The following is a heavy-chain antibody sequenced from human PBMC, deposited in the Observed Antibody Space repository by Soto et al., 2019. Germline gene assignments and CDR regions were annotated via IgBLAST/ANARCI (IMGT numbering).Heavy chain of an antibody. Sequence: QVQLVQSGAEVKKPGASVKVSCKVSGYTLTELSMHWVRQAPGKGLEWMGGFDPEDGETIYAQKFQGRVTMTEGTSTDTAYMELSSLRSEDTAVYYCATDPRPGMVRGVIYYYYGMDVWGQGTTVTVSS. V-gene: IGHV1-24*01. CDR2: FDPEDGET. D-gene: IGHD3-10*01. CDR1: GYTLTELS. J-gene: IGHJ6*02. CDR3: ATDPRPGMVRGVIYYYYGMDV.